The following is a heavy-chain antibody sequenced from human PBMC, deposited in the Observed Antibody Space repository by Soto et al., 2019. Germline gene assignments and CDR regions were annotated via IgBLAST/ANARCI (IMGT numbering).Heavy chain of an antibody. CDR3: ARGYYDFWSAVVQH. CDR1: GFTFSSYG. D-gene: IGHD3-3*01. CDR2: ISSTSSTI. J-gene: IGHJ1*01. V-gene: IGHV3-48*01. Sequence: SLRLSCAASGFTFSSYGMNWVRQAPGKGLEWISYISSTSSTIHYADSVKGRFTISRDNAKNSLYLQMNSLRAEDTAVYYCARGYYDFWSAVVQHWGQGTLVTVSS.